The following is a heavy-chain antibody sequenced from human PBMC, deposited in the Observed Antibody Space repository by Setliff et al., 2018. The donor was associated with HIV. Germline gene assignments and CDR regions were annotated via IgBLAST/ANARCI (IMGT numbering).Heavy chain of an antibody. CDR1: GFTFSSYG. D-gene: IGHD4-17*01. V-gene: IGHV3-30*18. Sequence: GESLKISCAASGFTFSSYGMHWVRQAPGKGLEWVAVISFDGSNKYYADSVKGRFTISRDNSKNTLYLQMNSLRAEDTAVYNCAKDAGYGDPRGRHMDVWGKGTTVTVSS. CDR2: ISFDGSNK. CDR3: AKDAGYGDPRGRHMDV. J-gene: IGHJ6*03.